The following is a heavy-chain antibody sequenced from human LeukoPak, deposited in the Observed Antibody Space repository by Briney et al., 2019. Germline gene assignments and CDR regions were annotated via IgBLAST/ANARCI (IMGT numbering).Heavy chain of an antibody. D-gene: IGHD1-20*01. CDR1: GGSFSGYY. CDR3: ARGPNWTGMDV. J-gene: IGHJ6*02. Sequence: SETLSLTCAVYGGSFSGYYWSWTRRPPGKGLEWIGEINHSGSTNYNPSLKSRVTVSVDTSKNQFSLKLSSVTAADTAVYYCARGPNWTGMDVWGQGTTVTVSS. CDR2: INHSGST. V-gene: IGHV4-34*01.